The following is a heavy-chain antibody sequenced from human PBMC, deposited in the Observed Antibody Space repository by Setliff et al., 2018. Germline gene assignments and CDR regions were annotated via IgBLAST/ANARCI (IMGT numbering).Heavy chain of an antibody. V-gene: IGHV4-39*01. D-gene: IGHD2-8*01. J-gene: IGHJ5*02. CDR3: ARHGLHCTNGICPPPFDP. CDR2: IYYTGTA. Sequence: PSETLSLTCTVSGDSISSTSYQWGWVRQPPGKGLEWIGSIYYTGTAYYNPSLKSRVTISVDTSKNQFSLQVTSLAATDTALYYCARHGLHCTNGICPPPFDPWGQGTLVTVSS. CDR1: GDSISSTSYQ.